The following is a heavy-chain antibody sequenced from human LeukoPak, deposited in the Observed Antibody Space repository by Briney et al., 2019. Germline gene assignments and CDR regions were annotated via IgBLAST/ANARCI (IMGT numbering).Heavy chain of an antibody. J-gene: IGHJ4*02. CDR3: AKDDSYGGNSHFDY. CDR2: ISWNGGSI. CDR1: GFTFDDYA. V-gene: IGHV3-9*01. D-gene: IGHD4-23*01. Sequence: GGSLRLSCAASGFTFDDYAMHWVRQAPGKGLECVSGISWNGGSIDYADSVRGRFTISRDNAKNSLYLQMNSLRTEDTALYYCAKDDSYGGNSHFDYWGPGTLVTVSS.